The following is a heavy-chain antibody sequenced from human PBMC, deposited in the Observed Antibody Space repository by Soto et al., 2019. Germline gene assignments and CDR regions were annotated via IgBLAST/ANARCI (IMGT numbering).Heavy chain of an antibody. CDR1: GFTFNRDA. CDR3: ARSKYYYDTSDYLDY. J-gene: IGHJ4*02. CDR2: ISYHGSDK. D-gene: IGHD3-22*01. V-gene: IGHV3-30-3*01. Sequence: GGPLRLSCAASGFTFNRDAMHWVRQAPGKGLEWVAVISYHGSDKYYADSVKGRFTISRDNSKNTLYLHMDSLIPEDTAVYYCARSKYYYDTSDYLDYWGEGTLVTVSS.